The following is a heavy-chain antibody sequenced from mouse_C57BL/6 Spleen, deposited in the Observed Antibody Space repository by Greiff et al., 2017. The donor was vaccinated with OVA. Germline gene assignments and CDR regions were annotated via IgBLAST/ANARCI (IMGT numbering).Heavy chain of an antibody. D-gene: IGHD1-1*01. Sequence: EVKLMESGPGLVKPSQSLSLTCSVTGYSITSGYYWNWIRQFPGNKLEWMGYISYDGSNNYNPSLKNRISITRDTSKNQFFLKLNSVTTEDTATYYCARERIYYYGSSYSYFDYWGQGTTLTVSS. J-gene: IGHJ2*01. CDR3: ARERIYYYGSSYSYFDY. CDR1: GYSITSGYY. CDR2: ISYDGSN. V-gene: IGHV3-6*01.